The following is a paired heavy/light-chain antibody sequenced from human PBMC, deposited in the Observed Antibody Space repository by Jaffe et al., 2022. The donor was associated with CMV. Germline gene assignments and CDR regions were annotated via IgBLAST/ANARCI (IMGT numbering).Light chain of an antibody. CDR3: GTWDSSLRGV. V-gene: IGLV1-51*02. J-gene: IGLJ3*02. Sequence: QSVLTQPPSVSAAPGQKVTISCSGSSSNIGNNYVSWYQQLPGTAPKLLIYENNKRPSGIPDRFSGSKSGTSATLGITGLQTGDEADYYCGTWDSSLRGVFGGGTKLTVL. CDR1: SSNIGNNY. CDR2: ENN.
Heavy chain of an antibody. CDR3: AKAITGCGAGSGWYCQYYYYYGMDV. D-gene: IGHD6-19*01. CDR1: GFTFDDYA. CDR2: ISWNSGSI. V-gene: IGHV3-9*01. Sequence: EVQLVESGGGLVQPGRSLRLSCAASGFTFDDYAMHWVRQAPGKGLEWVSGISWNSGSIGYADSVKGRFTISRDNAKNSLYLQMNSLRAEDTALYYCAKAITGCGAGSGWYCQYYYYYGMDVWGQGTTVTVSS. J-gene: IGHJ6*02.